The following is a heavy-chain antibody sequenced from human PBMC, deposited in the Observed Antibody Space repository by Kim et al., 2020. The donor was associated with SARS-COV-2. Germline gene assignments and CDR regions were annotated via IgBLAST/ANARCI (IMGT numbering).Heavy chain of an antibody. Sequence: GGSLRLSCAGSKFSFSSYSMNWVRQAPGMGLEWISSISRTSSDIYYADSVKGRFTVSRDNAKNVLYLHMSNLRTEDTADYYCARTDRGAGGFWGQGTPV. V-gene: IGHV3-21*06. D-gene: IGHD6-25*01. CDR2: ISRTSSDI. CDR3: ARTDRGAGGF. CDR1: KFSFSSYS. J-gene: IGHJ4*02.